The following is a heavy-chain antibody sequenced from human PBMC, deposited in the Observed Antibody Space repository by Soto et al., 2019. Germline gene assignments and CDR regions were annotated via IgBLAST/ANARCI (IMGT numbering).Heavy chain of an antibody. CDR1: GGSISSGAYY. V-gene: IGHV4-31*03. J-gene: IGHJ4*02. D-gene: IGHD2-21*01. CDR3: ARVLVNAIREDY. Sequence: QVQLQESGPGLVKPSQTLSLTCTVSGGSISSGAYYWTWIRQHPGKGLEWIGYIYYSGSTYSNPSLTSRVTIPVDTSKNQFSLKLRSMTAADTAVYDCARVLVNAIREDYWGQGTMVTVSS. CDR2: IYYSGST.